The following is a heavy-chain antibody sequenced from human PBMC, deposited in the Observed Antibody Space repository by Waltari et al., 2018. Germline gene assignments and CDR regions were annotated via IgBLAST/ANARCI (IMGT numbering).Heavy chain of an antibody. J-gene: IGHJ4*02. V-gene: IGHV5-51*01. CDR1: GYSFTSYW. CDR3: ARQWGECSDTSCYGGFDY. Sequence: EVQLVQSGAEVKKPGESLKISCKGSGYSFTSYWIGWVRQMPGKGLEWMGIIVRGDSDTKDSPSYQGQATISTDKSISTADLQWGSLKASDSAMYYCARQWGECSDTSCYGGFDYWGQGSLVTVSS. D-gene: IGHD2-2*01. CDR2: IVRGDSDT.